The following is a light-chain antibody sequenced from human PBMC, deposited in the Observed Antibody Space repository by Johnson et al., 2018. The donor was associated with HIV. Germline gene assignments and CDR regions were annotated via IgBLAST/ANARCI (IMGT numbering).Light chain of an antibody. V-gene: IGLV1-51*02. J-gene: IGLJ1*01. Sequence: QSVLTQPPSVSAAPGQKVTISCSGSSSNIGNNYVSWYQQLPGTAPKLLIYENDKRPSGIPYRFSGSQSGTSATLGITGLQTGDEADYYCGTWDSSLSAHYVFGTGTKVTVL. CDR2: END. CDR3: GTWDSSLSAHYV. CDR1: SSNIGNNY.